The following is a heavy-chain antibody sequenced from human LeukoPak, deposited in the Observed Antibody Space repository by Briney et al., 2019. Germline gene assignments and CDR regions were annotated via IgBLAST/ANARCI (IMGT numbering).Heavy chain of an antibody. D-gene: IGHD3-9*01. J-gene: IGHJ4*02. CDR2: ITPNSGGT. CDR3: ARCVSKFTVFPAY. Sequence: ASVKVSCKASGSAFTGYNIHWMRLAPGQGLEWLGWITPNSGGTNYGQKFQGRVTMTSDTSISTAYMELSRLKCDDTAVYYFARCVSKFTVFPAYWGQGTLVTVSS. CDR1: GSAFTGYN. V-gene: IGHV1-2*02.